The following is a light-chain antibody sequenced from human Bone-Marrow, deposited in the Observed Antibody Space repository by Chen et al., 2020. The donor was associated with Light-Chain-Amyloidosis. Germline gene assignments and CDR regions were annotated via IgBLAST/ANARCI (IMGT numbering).Light chain of an antibody. CDR1: SGDVGGYKY. Sequence: QSALTQPPSASGSPGQSVTISCTGTSGDVGGYKYVSWYQQYPGKAPTLIIFQVDKRPSGVPDRYSGSRSGNTASRTVSGLQAEDEADYYCCSYAGRNNEVVFGGGTKLTVL. V-gene: IGLV2-8*01. CDR3: CSYAGRNNEVV. J-gene: IGLJ2*01. CDR2: QVD.